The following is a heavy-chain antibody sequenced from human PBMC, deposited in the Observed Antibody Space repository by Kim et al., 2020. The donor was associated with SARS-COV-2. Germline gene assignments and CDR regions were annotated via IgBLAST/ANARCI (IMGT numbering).Heavy chain of an antibody. CDR3: ARDGMVRGVISHFDY. Sequence: VSVKSRITINPDTSKNQFSLQLNSVTPEDTAVYYCARDGMVRGVISHFDYWGQGTLVTVSS. V-gene: IGHV6-1*01. D-gene: IGHD3-10*01. J-gene: IGHJ4*02.